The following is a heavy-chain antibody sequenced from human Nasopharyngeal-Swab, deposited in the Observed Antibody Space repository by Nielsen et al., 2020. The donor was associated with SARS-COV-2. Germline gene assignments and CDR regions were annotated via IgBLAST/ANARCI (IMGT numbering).Heavy chain of an antibody. CDR2: IAHDASNE. V-gene: IGHV3-30*03. CDR3: ARDAPAHYGAFY. D-gene: IGHD4-17*01. Sequence: VRQAPGKGLEWVAFIAHDASNEYYGDSVKGRFSISRDSSKNTPYLQMDSLRGEDTAVYYCARDAPAHYGAFYWGRGTLVTVSS. J-gene: IGHJ4*02.